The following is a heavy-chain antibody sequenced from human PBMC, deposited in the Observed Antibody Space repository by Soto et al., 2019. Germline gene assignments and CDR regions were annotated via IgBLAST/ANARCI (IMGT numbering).Heavy chain of an antibody. CDR1: GYTFSNYG. D-gene: IGHD3-10*01. J-gene: IGHJ4*02. Sequence: QVQLVQSGDEVKKSGASVKVSCKASGYTFSNYGISWVRQAPGQGLEWRGWISGYNGLTAYAQNVQGRVTMTIDTPTRTVFMELTSLRSNDTAVYYCARDEGIRGFDSWGQGTLVTVSS. CDR3: ARDEGIRGFDS. V-gene: IGHV1-18*04. CDR2: ISGYNGLT.